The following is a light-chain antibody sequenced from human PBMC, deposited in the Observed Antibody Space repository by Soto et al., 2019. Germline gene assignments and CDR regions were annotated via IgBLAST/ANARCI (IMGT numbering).Light chain of an antibody. Sequence: QSALTQPPSASGSLGQSVTISCTGTTSDVGGYKYVSWYQHHPGIAPKVMIYEVNKRPSGVSNRFSGSKSGHTASLTISGLQAEDEADYYCSSFTTTITRVFGGGTKVTVL. J-gene: IGLJ3*02. CDR1: TSDVGGYKY. CDR3: SSFTTTITRV. CDR2: EVN. V-gene: IGLV2-14*01.